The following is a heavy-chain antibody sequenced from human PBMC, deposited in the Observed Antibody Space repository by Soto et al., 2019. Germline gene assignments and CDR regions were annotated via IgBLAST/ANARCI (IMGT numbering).Heavy chain of an antibody. V-gene: IGHV4-31*03. D-gene: IGHD2-15*01. J-gene: IGHJ4*02. CDR2: IYYSGST. CDR1: GGSIGSGGYY. Sequence: PSETLSLTCTVSGGSIGSGGYYWSWIRQHPGKGLEWIGYIYYSGSTYYNPSLKSRVTISVDTSKNQFSLKLSSVTAADTAVYYCARDRGGNPDYWGQGTLVTVSS. CDR3: ARDRGGNPDY.